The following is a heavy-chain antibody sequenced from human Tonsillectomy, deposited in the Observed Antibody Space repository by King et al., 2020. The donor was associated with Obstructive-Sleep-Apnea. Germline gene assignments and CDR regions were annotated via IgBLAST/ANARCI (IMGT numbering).Heavy chain of an antibody. D-gene: IGHD1-14*01. Sequence: VQLVESGGGVVQPGGSLRLSCAASGFTFSTYGLHWVRQAPGKGLEWVAFIWSDGSNTHYADSVKGRFTISRDTSKKTLCLQISSLRAEDTALYYCARDGISGIDYWGQGVLFTVSS. CDR1: GFTFSTYG. CDR3: ARDGISGIDY. CDR2: IWSDGSNT. J-gene: IGHJ4*02. V-gene: IGHV3-33*01.